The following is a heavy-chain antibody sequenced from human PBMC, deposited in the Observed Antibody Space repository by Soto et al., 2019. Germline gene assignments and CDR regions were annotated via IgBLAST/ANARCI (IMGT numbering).Heavy chain of an antibody. D-gene: IGHD6-13*01. V-gene: IGHV4-39*01. CDR1: GVSISGSDYY. J-gene: IGHJ4*02. CDR2: IYYTGST. Sequence: QLKLQDSGPGLVKPSETLSLTCVVSGVSISGSDYYWAWVRQSPGKGLEWIGSIYYTGSTEYHPSCCSRITISGDTSNNQLSLTPSSVPAADAAVYVSALPDRLGPISNRSSWFFEFWGQGTLVAVSS. CDR3: ALPDRLGPISNRSSWFFEF.